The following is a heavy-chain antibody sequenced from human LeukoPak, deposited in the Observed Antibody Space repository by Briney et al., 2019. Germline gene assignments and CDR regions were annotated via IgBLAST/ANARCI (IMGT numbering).Heavy chain of an antibody. CDR1: GGSISSYY. V-gene: IGHV4-4*07. J-gene: IGHJ6*03. CDR3: ARVGQTEYCSGGSCYPHYYYYYYMDV. D-gene: IGHD2-15*01. Sequence: SETLSLTCTVSGGSISSYYWSWIRQPAGKGLEWIGRICTSGSTNYNPSLKSRVTMSVDTSKNQFSLKLSSVTAADTAVYYCARVGQTEYCSGGSCYPHYYYYYYMDVWGKGTTVTVSS. CDR2: ICTSGST.